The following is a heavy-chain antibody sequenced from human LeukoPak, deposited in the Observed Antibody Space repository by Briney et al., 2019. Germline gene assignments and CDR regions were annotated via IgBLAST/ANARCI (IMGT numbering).Heavy chain of an antibody. CDR2: ISYDGSNK. J-gene: IGHJ4*02. V-gene: IGHV3-30*14. CDR3: AKDQGWLVLPIYYFDF. D-gene: IGHD6-19*01. Sequence: PGGSLRLSCAASGFTFSSYAMHWVRQAPGKGLEWVAVISYDGSNKYYADSVKGRFTISRDNSRNTLYLEMNSLRAEDTAVYYCAKDQGWLVLPIYYFDFWGQGTLVTVSS. CDR1: GFTFSSYA.